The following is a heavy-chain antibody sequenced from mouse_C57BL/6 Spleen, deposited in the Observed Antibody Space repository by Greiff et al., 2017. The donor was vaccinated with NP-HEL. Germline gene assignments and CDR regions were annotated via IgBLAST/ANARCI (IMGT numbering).Heavy chain of an antibody. CDR2: INPNNGGT. CDR3: VYDYDVPFAY. Sequence: EVQLQQSGPELVKPGASVKMSCKASGYTFTDYNMHWVKQSHGKSLEWIGYINPNNGGTSYNQKFKGKATLTVNKSSSTAYMELRSLTSEDSAVYYCVYDYDVPFAYWGQGTLVTVSA. J-gene: IGHJ3*01. V-gene: IGHV1-22*01. D-gene: IGHD2-4*01. CDR1: GYTFTDYN.